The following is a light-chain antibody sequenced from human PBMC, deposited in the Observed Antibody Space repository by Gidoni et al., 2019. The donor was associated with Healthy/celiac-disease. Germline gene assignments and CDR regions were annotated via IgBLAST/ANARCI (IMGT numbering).Light chain of an antibody. V-gene: IGKV1-5*01. Sequence: DIQMTQSPSTLSASVGDRVTITGRASQSISSWLAWYQQKPGKAPKLLIYDASSLESGVPSGFSGSGSGKEFTLTSSSLQPDDFANYYCQQYNSYPYTFGQGTKLEIK. CDR3: QQYNSYPYT. CDR2: DAS. J-gene: IGKJ2*01. CDR1: QSISSW.